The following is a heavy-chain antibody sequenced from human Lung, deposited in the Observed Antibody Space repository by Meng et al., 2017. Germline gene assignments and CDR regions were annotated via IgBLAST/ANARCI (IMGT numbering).Heavy chain of an antibody. J-gene: IGHJ4*02. Sequence: QVPLQQRGAGLLKPSGPLSLTCVVSGGSFSDYYWSWIRQPPGKGLEWIGEINHSGSTNYNPSLESRATISVDTSQNNLSLKLSSVTAADSAVYYCARGPTTMAHDFDYWGQGTLVTASS. V-gene: IGHV4-34*01. D-gene: IGHD4-11*01. CDR1: GGSFSDYY. CDR2: INHSGST. CDR3: ARGPTTMAHDFDY.